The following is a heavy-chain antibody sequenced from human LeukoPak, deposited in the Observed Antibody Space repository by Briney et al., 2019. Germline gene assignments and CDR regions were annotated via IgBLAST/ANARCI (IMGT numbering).Heavy chain of an antibody. Sequence: ASVKVSCKASGYTFTSYGICWARQAPGQGLEWMGWMNPNTGNAGYAQKFQDRVTITWDASISTAYMDLSSLRSEDTAVYYCARVGYSNSYDYWGQGTLVTVSS. D-gene: IGHD4-11*01. CDR2: MNPNTGNA. V-gene: IGHV1-8*03. CDR1: GYTFTSYG. CDR3: ARVGYSNSYDY. J-gene: IGHJ4*02.